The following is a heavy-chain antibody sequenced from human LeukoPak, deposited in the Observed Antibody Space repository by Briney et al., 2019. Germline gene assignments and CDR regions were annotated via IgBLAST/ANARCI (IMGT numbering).Heavy chain of an antibody. CDR2: ISFSGSTI. D-gene: IGHD3-22*01. V-gene: IGHV3-48*03. J-gene: IGHJ1*01. CDR1: GFTFSSYE. Sequence: GGSLRLSCAASGFTFSSYEMNWVRQAPGKVLESVSYISFSGSTIYYADSVKGRFTISRDNAKNSLYVQMNSLRAEDTAVYYCARGGYYDSSGYYYVGYFHHWGQGTLVTVSS. CDR3: ARGGYYDSSGYYYVGYFHH.